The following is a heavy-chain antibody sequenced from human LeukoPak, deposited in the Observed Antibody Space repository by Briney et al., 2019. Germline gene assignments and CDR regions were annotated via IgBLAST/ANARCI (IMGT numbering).Heavy chain of an antibody. J-gene: IGHJ4*02. V-gene: IGHV4-59*01. CDR3: ARLDDSSGSMFDY. CDR1: GGSISSYY. CDR2: IYYSGST. Sequence: SETLSLTCTVSGGSISSYYWSWIRQPPGKGLEWMGYIYYSGSTNYNPSLKSRVTISVDTSKNQFSLKLSSVTAADTAVYYCARLDDSSGSMFDYWGQGTLVTVSS. D-gene: IGHD3-22*01.